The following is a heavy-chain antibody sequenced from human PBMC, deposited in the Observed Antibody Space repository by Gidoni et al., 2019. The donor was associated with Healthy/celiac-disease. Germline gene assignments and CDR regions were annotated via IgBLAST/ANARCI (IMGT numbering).Heavy chain of an antibody. CDR1: GFTFSSYG. CDR2: ISYDGSNK. D-gene: IGHD3-10*01. Sequence: QVQLVESGGGVVQPGRSLRLSCAAYGFTFSSYGMHWVRQATGTGLGVLAVISYDGSNKYYADSGKGRFTISRDNSKNTLYLQMNSLRAEDTAVYYCAKVMVRLPRGMDVWGQGTTVTVSS. J-gene: IGHJ6*02. V-gene: IGHV3-30*18. CDR3: AKVMVRLPRGMDV.